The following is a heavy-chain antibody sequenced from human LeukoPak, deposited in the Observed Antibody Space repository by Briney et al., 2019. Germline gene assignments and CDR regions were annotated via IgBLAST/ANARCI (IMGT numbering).Heavy chain of an antibody. CDR2: IYYSGST. CDR3: ARHDGYSNYYWFDP. CDR1: GGSISSSTYY. D-gene: IGHD4-11*01. V-gene: IGHV4-39*01. J-gene: IGHJ5*02. Sequence: PSETLSLTCIVSGGSISSSTYYWGWIRQPPGKGLEWIGTIYYSGSTYYSPSLKSRVTISVDTSKNQFSLKLSSVTATDTAVYHCARHDGYSNYYWFDPWGQGTLVTVSS.